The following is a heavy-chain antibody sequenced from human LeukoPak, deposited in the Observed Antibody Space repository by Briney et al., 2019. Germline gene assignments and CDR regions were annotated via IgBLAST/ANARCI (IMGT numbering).Heavy chain of an antibody. Sequence: ASVKVSCKASGYTFTGYYMHWVRQAPGQGLEWMGWINPNSGGTNYAQKFQGRVIMTRGTSIRTAYMELSRLRSDDTAVYYCARATEVLRYFDWLISRVYHYGMDVWGQGTTVTVSS. J-gene: IGHJ6*02. D-gene: IGHD3-9*01. CDR3: ARATEVLRYFDWLISRVYHYGMDV. CDR2: INPNSGGT. V-gene: IGHV1-2*02. CDR1: GYTFTGYY.